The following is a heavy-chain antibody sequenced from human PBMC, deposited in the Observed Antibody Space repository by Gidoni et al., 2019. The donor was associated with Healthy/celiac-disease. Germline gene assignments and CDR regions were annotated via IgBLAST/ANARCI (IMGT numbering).Heavy chain of an antibody. J-gene: IGHJ4*02. CDR3: ARVDGGYELDY. V-gene: IGHV4-38-2*02. CDR1: GYSISSGYY. Sequence: QVQLQASGPGLVKPSETLSLTCTVPGYSISSGYYWAWIRQPPGKGLEWIGSIYHSGSTYYNPSLKSRVTISVDTSKNQLSLKLSYVTAADTAVYYCARVDGGYELDYWGQGTLVTVSS. D-gene: IGHD5-12*01. CDR2: IYHSGST.